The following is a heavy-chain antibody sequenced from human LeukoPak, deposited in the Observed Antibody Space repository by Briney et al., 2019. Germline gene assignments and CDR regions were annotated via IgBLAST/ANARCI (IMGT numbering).Heavy chain of an antibody. CDR2: IFGSGST. V-gene: IGHV4-61*02. Sequence: PSETLSLTCAVSGGSISSSNWWSWIRQPAGKGLEWIGRIFGSGSTYYNPSLKSRVTISLDTSKNQFSLKLSSVTAADTAVFYCARFTGYCSGTSCYPNAFDIWGQGTMVTVSS. CDR3: ARFTGYCSGTSCYPNAFDI. D-gene: IGHD2-2*01. CDR1: GGSISSSNW. J-gene: IGHJ3*02.